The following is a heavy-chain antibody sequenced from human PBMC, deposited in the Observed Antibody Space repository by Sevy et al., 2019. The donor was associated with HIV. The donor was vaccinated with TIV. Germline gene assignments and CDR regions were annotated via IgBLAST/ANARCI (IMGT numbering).Heavy chain of an antibody. CDR3: GREERSGTTSCFDY. Sequence: GGSLRLSCAASGFTFSDYGMHWVRQAPGKGLEWVAVIWSDGSNKYYGDSVKGRFTISRDSSKNTLFLQMNSLGGDDTAVYYCGREERSGTTSCFDYWGQGALVTVSS. J-gene: IGHJ4*02. V-gene: IGHV3-33*01. CDR1: GFTFSDYG. D-gene: IGHD1-7*01. CDR2: IWSDGSNK.